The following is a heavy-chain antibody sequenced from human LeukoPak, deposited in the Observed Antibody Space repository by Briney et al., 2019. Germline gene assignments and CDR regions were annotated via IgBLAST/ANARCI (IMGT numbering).Heavy chain of an antibody. V-gene: IGHV1-18*01. J-gene: IGHJ4*02. CDR2: ISTYTGKT. D-gene: IGHD4-17*01. CDR1: GYTFTNYG. CDR3: AKSHGYYGLLDY. Sequence: ASVKVSCKASGYTFTNYGISWVRQAPGQGLEWMGWISTYTGKTNCTQKFQGRLSMTEDTSKDTGYMELRTLRSEDTALYYCAKSHGYYGLLDYWGQGTLGTGSS.